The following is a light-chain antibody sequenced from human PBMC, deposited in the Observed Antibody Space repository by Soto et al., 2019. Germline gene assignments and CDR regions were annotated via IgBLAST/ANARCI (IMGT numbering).Light chain of an antibody. Sequence: EIVMTQSPTTLSVSPGESVTLSCRASQSVGSDLAWYQQIPGQAPRLLIYGASTRATGIPARFSGSGSATEFTLTISSLQSEDFAAYYCQQTLSFPPTFGQGTKV. CDR3: QQTLSFPPT. V-gene: IGKV3-15*01. CDR2: GAS. J-gene: IGKJ1*01. CDR1: QSVGSD.